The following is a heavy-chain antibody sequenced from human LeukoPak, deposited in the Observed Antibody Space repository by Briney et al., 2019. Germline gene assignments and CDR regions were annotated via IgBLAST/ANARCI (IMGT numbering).Heavy chain of an antibody. CDR3: AKDWIPYNRVFDCFDF. V-gene: IGHV3-23*01. Sequence: PGGSLRLSCATSGFTFNIFAMTWVRQAPGKGLEWVSTIGGGDTYHSNSVEGRFTISRDDSKNTVYLQMNSLRAEDTAVYYCAKDWIPYNRVFDCFDFWGLGTLVTVSS. D-gene: IGHD2-21*01. J-gene: IGHJ4*02. CDR2: IGGGDT. CDR1: GFTFNIFA.